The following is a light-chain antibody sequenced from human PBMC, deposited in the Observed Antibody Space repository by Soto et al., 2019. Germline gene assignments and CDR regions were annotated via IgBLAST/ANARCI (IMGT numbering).Light chain of an antibody. CDR2: DAS. V-gene: IGKV3-11*01. CDR3: QQKT. Sequence: EIVLTQSPGALSLSPGERATLSCRASQSVSSYLAWYQQKPGQAPRLLIYDASNRATGIPARFSGSGSGTDFTLTISSLEPEDFAVYYCQQKTFGQGTKVDI. J-gene: IGKJ1*01. CDR1: QSVSSY.